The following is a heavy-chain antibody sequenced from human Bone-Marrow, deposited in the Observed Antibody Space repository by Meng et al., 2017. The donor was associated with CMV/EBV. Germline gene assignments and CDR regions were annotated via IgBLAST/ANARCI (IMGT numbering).Heavy chain of an antibody. CDR3: ARLRGSGSYYKNTHYYYYGMDV. J-gene: IGHJ6*02. Sequence: GESLKISCKASGYDFPSYWIAWVRQMPGKGLEWMGIVYPGDSNTRYSPSFQGQVTISADKSISTAYLQWSSLKASDTAMYYCARLRGSGSYYKNTHYYYYGMDVWGQGTTVTVSS. CDR1: GYDFPSYW. D-gene: IGHD3-10*01. CDR2: VYPGDSNT. V-gene: IGHV5-51*01.